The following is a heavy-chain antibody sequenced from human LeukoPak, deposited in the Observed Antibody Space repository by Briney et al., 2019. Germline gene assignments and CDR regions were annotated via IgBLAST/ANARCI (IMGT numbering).Heavy chain of an antibody. V-gene: IGHV1-46*01. CDR2: INPSGGST. CDR3: ARNAVVVGSAFAI. J-gene: IGHJ3*02. D-gene: IGHD2-15*01. Sequence: ASVKVSCKASGYTFTSYYMHWVRQAPGQGLEWLGIINPSGGSTSYAQKFQGRVTMTRDTSTSTVYMELSSLRSEDTAVYYCARNAVVVGSAFAIWGQGTMVTVSS. CDR1: GYTFTSYY.